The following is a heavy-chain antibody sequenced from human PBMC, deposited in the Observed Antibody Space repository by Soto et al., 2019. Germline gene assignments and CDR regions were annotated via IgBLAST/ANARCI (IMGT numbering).Heavy chain of an antibody. V-gene: IGHV3-15*01. CDR2: IKSKTSGGTI. J-gene: IGHJ4*02. CDR1: GFTFSPAW. D-gene: IGHD3-22*01. Sequence: GGSLRLSCEASGFTFSPAWMIWVRQAPGKGLELVGLIKSKTSGGTIDYAAPVKGRFTISRDDSEKTLYLQMNSLRAEDTAVYYCVADVPNSSGYVPIDYWGQGTLVTVSS. CDR3: VADVPNSSGYVPIDY.